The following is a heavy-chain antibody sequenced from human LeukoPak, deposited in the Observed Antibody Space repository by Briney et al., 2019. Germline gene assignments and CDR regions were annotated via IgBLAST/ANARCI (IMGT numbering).Heavy chain of an antibody. J-gene: IGHJ4*02. CDR2: ISYDGSNK. CDR3: AKDLTGMVRGEGAFDY. V-gene: IGHV3-30*18. Sequence: PGRSLRLSCAAPGFTFSSYGMHWVRQAPGKGLEWVAVISYDGSNKYYADSAKGRFTISRDNSKNTLYLQMNSLRAEDTAVYYCAKDLTGMVRGEGAFDYWGQGTLVTVSS. D-gene: IGHD3-10*01. CDR1: GFTFSSYG.